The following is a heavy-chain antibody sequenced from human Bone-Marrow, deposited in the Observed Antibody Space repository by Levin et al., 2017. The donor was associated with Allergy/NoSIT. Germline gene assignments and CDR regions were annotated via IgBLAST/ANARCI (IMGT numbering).Heavy chain of an antibody. D-gene: IGHD3-16*01. J-gene: IGHJ4*02. CDR2: INSDGSST. Sequence: GGSLRLSCAASGFTFSTYWMHWVRQAPGKGLVWVSRINSDGSSTNYADSVRGRFTISRDTAKSTLYLQMNSLRAEGTAMYYCARGWGGTASNWGQGTLVTVSS. V-gene: IGHV3-74*01. CDR3: ARGWGGTASN. CDR1: GFTFSTYW.